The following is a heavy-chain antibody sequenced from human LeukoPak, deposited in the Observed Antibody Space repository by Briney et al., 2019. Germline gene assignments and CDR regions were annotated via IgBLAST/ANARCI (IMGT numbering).Heavy chain of an antibody. J-gene: IGHJ4*02. V-gene: IGHV4-39*07. D-gene: IGHD3-3*01. CDR2: IYYSGST. CDR3: ASLRTYYDFFYDY. CDR1: GGSISSSSYY. Sequence: SETLSLTCTVSGGSISSSSYYWGWIRQPPGKGLEWIGSIYYSGSTYYNPSLKSRVTISVDTSKNQFSLELSSVTAADTAVYYCASLRTYYDFFYDYWGQGTLVTVSS.